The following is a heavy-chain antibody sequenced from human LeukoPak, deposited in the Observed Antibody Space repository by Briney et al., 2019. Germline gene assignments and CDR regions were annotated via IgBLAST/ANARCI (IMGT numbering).Heavy chain of an antibody. CDR3: ARDSYCSGGRCYPPYYCDY. CDR2: ISGSSSYI. D-gene: IGHD2-15*01. Sequence: PGGSLRLSCAVSGFTFSSYSMNWVRQAPGKGLEWVSSISGSSSYIYYADSVKGRFTASRDNAKNSLFLQMNSLRAEDTAVYYCARDSYCSGGRCYPPYYCDYWGQGTLVTVSS. CDR1: GFTFSSYS. J-gene: IGHJ4*02. V-gene: IGHV3-21*01.